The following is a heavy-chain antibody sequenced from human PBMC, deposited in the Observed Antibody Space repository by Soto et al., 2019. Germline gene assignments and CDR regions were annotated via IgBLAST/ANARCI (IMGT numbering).Heavy chain of an antibody. CDR2: IHTSGST. CDR3: AGAKDLSPSE. V-gene: IGHV4-4*07. Sequence: PSETLSLTCTVSGGSISSYYWTWIRQPAGKGLEWIGRIHTSGSTNYNPSLKSRVTMSVDTSKNQFSLKLTSVTAADTAVYYCAGAKDLSPSEWGQGTLVTVYS. CDR1: GGSISSYY. J-gene: IGHJ4*02.